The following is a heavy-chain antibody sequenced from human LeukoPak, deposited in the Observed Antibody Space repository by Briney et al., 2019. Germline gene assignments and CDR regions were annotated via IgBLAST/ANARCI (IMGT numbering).Heavy chain of an antibody. D-gene: IGHD5-18*01. V-gene: IGHV3-23*01. CDR1: GFTFSSYA. CDR2: ISSGGGSA. Sequence: GGSLRLSCAASGFTFSSYAMSRVRQAPGKGLEWVSSISSGGGSANYADSVKGRFTISRDNPKNTVYLQMNSLRAEDTAVYYCAKAGNGYNYGGFVWGQGTLVTVSS. J-gene: IGHJ4*02. CDR3: AKAGNGYNYGGFV.